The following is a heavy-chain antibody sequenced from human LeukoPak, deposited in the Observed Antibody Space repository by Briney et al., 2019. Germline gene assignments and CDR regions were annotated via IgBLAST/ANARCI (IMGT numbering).Heavy chain of an antibody. CDR1: GGSISSGGYY. J-gene: IGHJ4*02. D-gene: IGHD3-22*01. CDR3: ARGYYDSSGYRNDY. Sequence: PSQTLSLTCTVSGGSISSGGYYWSWIRQPPGKGLEWIGEINHSGSTNYNPSLKSRVTISVDTSKNQFSLKLSSVTAADTAVYYCARGYYDSSGYRNDYWGQGTLVTVSS. CDR2: INHSGST. V-gene: IGHV4-30-2*01.